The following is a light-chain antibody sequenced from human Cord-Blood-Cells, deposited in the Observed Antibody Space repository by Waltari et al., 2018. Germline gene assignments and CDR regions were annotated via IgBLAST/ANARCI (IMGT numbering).Light chain of an antibody. J-gene: IGLJ2*01. CDR3: AAWDDSLSAVV. CDR1: SSNIGSNY. CDR2: RNN. Sequence: QSVLTQPPSASGTPGQRVTISCSGSSSNIGSNYVYWYQQLPGTAPKLLIYRNNQRPSGVPARFSGSNSVTSASLAISGLRSEDEADYYCAAWDDSLSAVVFGGGTKLTVL. V-gene: IGLV1-47*01.